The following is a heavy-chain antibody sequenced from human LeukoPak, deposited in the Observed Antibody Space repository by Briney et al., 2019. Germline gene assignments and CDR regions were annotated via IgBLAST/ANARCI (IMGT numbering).Heavy chain of an antibody. CDR2: IYYSGST. V-gene: IGHV4-39*07. CDR1: GGSISSSSYY. J-gene: IGHJ4*02. CDR3: ARGQSSSGYSWPTDY. Sequence: PSETLSLTCTVSGGSISSSSYYWGWIRQPPGKGLEWIGSIYYSGSTYYNPSLKSRVTISVDTSKNQFSLKLSSVTAADTAVYYCARGQSSSGYSWPTDYWGQGTLVTVSS. D-gene: IGHD3-22*01.